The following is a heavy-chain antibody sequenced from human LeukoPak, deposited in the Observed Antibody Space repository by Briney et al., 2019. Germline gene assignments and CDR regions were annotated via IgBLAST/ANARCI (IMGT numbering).Heavy chain of an antibody. D-gene: IGHD2-2*03. V-gene: IGHV3-74*01. CDR3: ARATLDIVGATRTFDY. CDR1: GFTFSSYW. CDR2: INSDGTST. Sequence: PGGSLRLSCAASGFTFSSYWMHWVRQAPGEGLVCVSRINSDGTSTTYADSVKGRFTISRDNARNTLYMQMNSLRAEDTAVYYCARATLDIVGATRTFDYWGQGTLVTASS. J-gene: IGHJ4*02.